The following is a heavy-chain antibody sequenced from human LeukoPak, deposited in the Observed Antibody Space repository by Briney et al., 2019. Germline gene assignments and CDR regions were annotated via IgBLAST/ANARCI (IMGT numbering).Heavy chain of an antibody. J-gene: IGHJ4*02. CDR3: ASTTHYGSGSFAFHY. Sequence: PSETLSLTCTVSGASITGYYWSWIRQAAGKGLEWIARESTNYNPSLKSRVTMSVDKSKNQFPLKLTSVTAADTAVYYCASTTHYGSGSFAFHYWGQGTLVTVSS. V-gene: IGHV4-4*07. D-gene: IGHD3-10*01. CDR1: GASITGYY. CDR2: EST.